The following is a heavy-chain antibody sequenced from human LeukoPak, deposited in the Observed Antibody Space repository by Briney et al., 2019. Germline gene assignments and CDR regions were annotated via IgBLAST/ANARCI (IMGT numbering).Heavy chain of an antibody. CDR2: INHSGST. CDR1: GGSFSGYY. Sequence: SETLSLTCAVYGGSFSGYYWSWIRQPPGKGLEWIGGINHSGSTNYNPSLKSRVTISVDTSKNQFSLKLGSVTAADTAVYYCAQTAMARYWGQGTLVTVSS. V-gene: IGHV4-34*01. J-gene: IGHJ4*02. CDR3: AQTAMARY. D-gene: IGHD5-18*01.